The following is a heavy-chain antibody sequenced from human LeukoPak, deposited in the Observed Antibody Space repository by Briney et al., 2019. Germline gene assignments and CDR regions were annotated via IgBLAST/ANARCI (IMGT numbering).Heavy chain of an antibody. D-gene: IGHD3-10*01. CDR1: GGSISSSSYY. CDR3: ARFRTRGSGANWFDP. CDR2: IYYSGST. V-gene: IGHV4-39*07. Sequence: PSETLSLTCTVSGGSISSSSYYWGWIRQPPGKGLEWIGSIYYSGSTYYNPSLKSRVTISLDTSKNQFSLKLSSVTAADTAVYYCARFRTRGSGANWFDPWGQGTLVTVSS. J-gene: IGHJ5*02.